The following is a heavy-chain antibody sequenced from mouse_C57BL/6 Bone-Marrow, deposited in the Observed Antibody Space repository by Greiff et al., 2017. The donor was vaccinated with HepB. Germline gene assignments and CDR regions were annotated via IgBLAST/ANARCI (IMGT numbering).Heavy chain of an antibody. CDR2: ISDGGSYT. CDR1: GFTFSSYA. Sequence: EVMLVESGGGLVKPGGSLKLSCAASGFTFSSYAMSWVRQTPEKRLEWVATISDGGSYTYYPDNVKGRCTISRDNAKNNLYLQMSHLKSEDTAMYYCARERRYFDVWGTGTTVTVSS. CDR3: ARERRYFDV. J-gene: IGHJ1*03. V-gene: IGHV5-4*01.